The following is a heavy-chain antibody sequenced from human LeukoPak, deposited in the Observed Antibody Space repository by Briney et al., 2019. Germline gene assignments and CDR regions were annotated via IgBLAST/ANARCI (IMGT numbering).Heavy chain of an antibody. CDR2: INPNSGGT. Sequence: ASVKVSCKASGYTFTGYYIHWVRQAPGQGLEWMGWINPNSGGTNYAQKFQGRVTMTRDTSISTAYMELSRLRSDDTAVYYCARAQWDCGDYTHWGQGTLVTVSS. CDR3: ARAQWDCGDYTH. V-gene: IGHV1-2*02. CDR1: GYTFTGYY. J-gene: IGHJ4*02. D-gene: IGHD4-17*01.